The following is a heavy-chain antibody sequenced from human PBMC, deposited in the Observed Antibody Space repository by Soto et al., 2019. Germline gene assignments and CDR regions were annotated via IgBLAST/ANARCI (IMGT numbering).Heavy chain of an antibody. V-gene: IGHV4-31*03. J-gene: IGHJ4*02. Sequence: SETLSLTCTVSGGSISSGGYYWSWIRQHPGKGLEWIGYIYYSGSTYYNPSLKSRVTISVDTSKNQFSLKLSSVTAVDTAVYYCARDRGLAVAPDFDYWGQGTLVTVSS. CDR3: ARDRGLAVAPDFDY. CDR1: GGSISSGGYY. CDR2: IYYSGST. D-gene: IGHD6-19*01.